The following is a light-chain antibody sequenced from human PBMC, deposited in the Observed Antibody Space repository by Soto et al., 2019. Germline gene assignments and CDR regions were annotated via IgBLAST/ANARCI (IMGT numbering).Light chain of an antibody. CDR2: AAS. CDR3: QQSYSTPRT. CDR1: QSISSY. Sequence: DIHLTQSLSFLSASVGDRVTITCRASQSISSYLNWYQQKPGKVPKLLIYAASSLQSGVPSRFSGSGSGTDFTLTISSLQPEDFATYYCQQSYSTPRTFXQGTKLDIK. V-gene: IGKV1-39*01. J-gene: IGKJ1*01.